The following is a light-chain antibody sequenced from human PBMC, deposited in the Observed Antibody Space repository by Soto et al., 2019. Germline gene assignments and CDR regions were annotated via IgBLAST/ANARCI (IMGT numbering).Light chain of an antibody. V-gene: IGLV4-60*02. CDR1: SGHSTYI. CDR3: ETWYSNTHKV. J-gene: IGLJ3*02. CDR2: LDRSGSY. Sequence: QSVLTQSSSASASLGSSDKLTCILSSGHSTYIIAWHQQQPGKAPRFLMTLDRSGSYNRGSGVPDRFSGSSSGADRYLTISNLQFEDEGDYYCETWYSNTHKVFGGGTKLTVL.